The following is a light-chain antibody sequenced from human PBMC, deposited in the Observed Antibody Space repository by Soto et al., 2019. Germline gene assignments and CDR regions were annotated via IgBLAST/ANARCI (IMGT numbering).Light chain of an antibody. Sequence: QSPLTQPASVSGSPGQSFTISCTGTSSDVGGYNYVSWYQQHPGKAPKVMIYEVSNRPSGVSNRFSGSKSGNTASLTISGLQAEDEADYYCSSYTSSSTLNWVFGGGTQLTVL. J-gene: IGLJ3*02. V-gene: IGLV2-14*01. CDR3: SSYTSSSTLNWV. CDR1: SSDVGGYNY. CDR2: EVS.